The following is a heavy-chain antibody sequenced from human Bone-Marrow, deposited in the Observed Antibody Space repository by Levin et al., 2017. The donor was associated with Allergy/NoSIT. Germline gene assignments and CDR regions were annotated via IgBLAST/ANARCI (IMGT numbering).Heavy chain of an antibody. V-gene: IGHV1-69*13. CDR3: ARDRYSDNSGRFFESAY. J-gene: IGHJ4*02. D-gene: IGHD3-22*01. CDR1: GGTFSNYG. Sequence: AASVKVSCKASGGTFSNYGISWVRQAPGQGLEWMGGIIPVSGTTNYALKFQGRFTITAEESTSTAYMELSSLRSDDTAVYYCARDRYSDNSGRFFESAYWGQGTLVTVSS. CDR2: IIPVSGTT.